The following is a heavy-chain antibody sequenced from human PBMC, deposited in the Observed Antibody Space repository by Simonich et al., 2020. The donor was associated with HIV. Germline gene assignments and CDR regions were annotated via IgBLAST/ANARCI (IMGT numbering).Heavy chain of an antibody. D-gene: IGHD6-13*01. V-gene: IGHV4-34*01. CDR1: GASFSGYY. CDR2: INHSGIT. Sequence: QVQLQQWGAGLLKPSETLSLTCAVYGASFSGYYWSWIRQPPGKGLEWIGEINHSGITNYNPSLKGRVTGSVDTSKSQFSLKLRSVTAADTAVYYCARLTAAGGSNQLDYWGQGTLVTVSS. CDR3: ARLTAAGGSNQLDY. J-gene: IGHJ4*02.